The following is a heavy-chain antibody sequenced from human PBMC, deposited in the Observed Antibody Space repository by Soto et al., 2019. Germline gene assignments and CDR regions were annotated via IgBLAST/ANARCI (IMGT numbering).Heavy chain of an antibody. Sequence: PGESLKISCNGSGYSFTSYWIGWVRQMPGKGLEWMGIIYPGDSDTRYSPSFQGQVTISADKSISTAYLQWSSLKASDTAMYYCVTSDYVWGSYRYTWAFDIWGQGTMVTVSS. J-gene: IGHJ3*02. V-gene: IGHV5-51*01. CDR1: GYSFTSYW. CDR3: VTSDYVWGSYRYTWAFDI. D-gene: IGHD3-16*02. CDR2: IYPGDSDT.